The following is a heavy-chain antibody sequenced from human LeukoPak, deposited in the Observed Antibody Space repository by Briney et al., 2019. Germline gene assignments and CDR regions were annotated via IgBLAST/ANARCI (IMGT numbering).Heavy chain of an antibody. CDR2: LDDSGTI. CDR1: GGSFSNYY. Sequence: SETLCLTCAVHGGSFSNYYRSWIRQSPGKGPEWVGELDDSGTINYNPSLMSRVTVSVDKSTNQFSLKLSSATAADTAVYYCARRWNYGRNYYIDVWGKGATVSVSS. CDR3: ARRWNYGRNYYIDV. V-gene: IGHV4-34*01. J-gene: IGHJ6*03. D-gene: IGHD1-7*01.